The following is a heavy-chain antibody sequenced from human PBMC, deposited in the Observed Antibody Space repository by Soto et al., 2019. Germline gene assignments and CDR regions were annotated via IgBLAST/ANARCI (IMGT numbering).Heavy chain of an antibody. J-gene: IGHJ4*02. CDR2: IDWDDDK. CDR3: ARIQVQQLASGVLYFDY. Sequence: ASGPTLVNPTQTLTLTCTFSGFSLSTSGMCVSWIRQPPGKALEWLARIDWDDDKYYSTSLKTRLTISKDTSKNQVVLTMTNMDPVDTATYYCARIQVQQLASGVLYFDYWGQGTLVTVSS. V-gene: IGHV2-70*11. CDR1: GFSLSTSGMC. D-gene: IGHD6-13*01.